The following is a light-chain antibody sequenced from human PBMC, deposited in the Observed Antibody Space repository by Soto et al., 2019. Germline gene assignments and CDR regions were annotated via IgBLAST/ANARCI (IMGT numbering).Light chain of an antibody. V-gene: IGKV3-20*01. Sequence: IVLTQSPGTLSLSPGDRATLSCRASQSVSSNFLAWYQQKPGQAPRLLIYGASSRATGIPDRFSGSGSGTDFTLTIRRLEPEDVAMYFCHQYGSSPRTFGQGTKVEIK. J-gene: IGKJ1*01. CDR3: HQYGSSPRT. CDR1: QSVSSNF. CDR2: GAS.